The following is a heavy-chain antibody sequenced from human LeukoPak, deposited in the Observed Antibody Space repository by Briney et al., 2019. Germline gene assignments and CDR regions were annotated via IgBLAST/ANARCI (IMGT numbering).Heavy chain of an antibody. J-gene: IGHJ6*02. Sequence: SETLSLTCAVYGGSFSGYYWSWIRQPPGKGLEWIGEINHSGSTNYNPSLKSRVTISVDTSKNQFSLKLSSVTAADTAVYYCARGKNYYGSGSYYNKASDGMDVWGQGTTVTVSS. V-gene: IGHV4-34*01. CDR3: ARGKNYYGSGSYYNKASDGMDV. CDR2: INHSGST. CDR1: GGSFSGYY. D-gene: IGHD3-10*01.